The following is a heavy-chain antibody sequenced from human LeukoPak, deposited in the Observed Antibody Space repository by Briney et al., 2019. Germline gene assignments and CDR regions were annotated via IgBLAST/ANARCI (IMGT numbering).Heavy chain of an antibody. CDR2: ISWDGGST. V-gene: IGHV3-43D*03. D-gene: IGHD6-13*01. Sequence: GGSLRLSCAPSGFTFDDYAMHWVRQAPGKGLEWVSLISWDGGSTYYADSVKGRFTISRDNSKNSLYLQMNSLRAEDTALYYCAKSPAADHRGYYYYYMDGWGKGTTVTVSS. CDR1: GFTFDDYA. CDR3: AKSPAADHRGYYYYYMDG. J-gene: IGHJ6*03.